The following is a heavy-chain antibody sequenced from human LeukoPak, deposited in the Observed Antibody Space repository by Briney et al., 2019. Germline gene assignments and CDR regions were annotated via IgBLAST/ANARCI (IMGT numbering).Heavy chain of an antibody. Sequence: GGSLRLSCAASGFTFDDYAMHWVRQAPGKGLEWVSGISWNSGSIGYADSVKGRFTISRDNAKNSLYLQMNSLRAEDTALYYCAKGFDYYGSGSYWNYWGQGTLVTVSS. CDR2: ISWNSGSI. CDR3: AKGFDYYGSGSYWNY. CDR1: GFTFDDYA. V-gene: IGHV3-9*01. D-gene: IGHD3-10*01. J-gene: IGHJ4*02.